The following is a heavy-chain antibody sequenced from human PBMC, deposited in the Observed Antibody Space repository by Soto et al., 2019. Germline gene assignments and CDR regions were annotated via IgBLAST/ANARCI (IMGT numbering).Heavy chain of an antibody. D-gene: IGHD5-12*01. V-gene: IGHV3-33*01. Sequence: QVQLVESGGGVVQPGRSLRLSCAASGFTFSSYGMHWVRQAPGKGLEWVAVIWYDGSNKYYADSVKGRFTISRDNSKNTLYLQMNSLGAEDTAVYYCARDGGCRDGYTVGGNWFDPWGQGTLVTVSS. CDR2: IWYDGSNK. J-gene: IGHJ5*02. CDR3: ARDGGCRDGYTVGGNWFDP. CDR1: GFTFSSYG.